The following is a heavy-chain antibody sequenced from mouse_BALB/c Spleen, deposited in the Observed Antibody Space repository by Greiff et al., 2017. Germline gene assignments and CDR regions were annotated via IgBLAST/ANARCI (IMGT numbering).Heavy chain of an antibody. CDR1: GFTFSDYY. V-gene: IGHV5-4*02. CDR3: ARGYAMDY. Sequence: EVQVVESGGGLVKPGGSLKLSCAASGFTFSDYYMYWVRQTPEKRLEWVATISDGGSYTYYPDSVKGRFTISRDNAKNNLYLQMSSLKSEDTAMYYCARGYAMDYWGQGTSVTVSS. J-gene: IGHJ4*01. CDR2: ISDGGSYT.